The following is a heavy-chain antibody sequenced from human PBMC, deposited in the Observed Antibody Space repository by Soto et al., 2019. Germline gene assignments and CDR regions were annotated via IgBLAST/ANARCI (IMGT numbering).Heavy chain of an antibody. V-gene: IGHV1-8*01. D-gene: IGHD3-16*01. CDR1: GYSFTNND. J-gene: IGHJ5*02. CDR3: ARMATFGSLNWFDP. CDR2: MNPGSGDT. Sequence: GASVKVSCKASGYSFTNNDVSWVRQATGQGLEWMGWMNPGSGDTGYAQKFQGRVTMTRDISIATAYMELSSLRSDDTAIYYCARMATFGSLNWFDPWGQGILVTVSS.